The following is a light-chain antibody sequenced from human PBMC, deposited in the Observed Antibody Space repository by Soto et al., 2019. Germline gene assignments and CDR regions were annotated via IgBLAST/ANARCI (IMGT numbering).Light chain of an antibody. CDR2: GAS. CDR1: QSVSNNY. J-gene: IGKJ1*01. Sequence: EMGLSQSPGTLSLSPGERATLSCRASQSVSNNYLAWYQQKPGQAPRLLIYGASNRATGIPDRFSGSGSGTDFTLTISRLEPEDFAVYYCPQYGSSGTFGQRTKVDSK. V-gene: IGKV3-20*01. CDR3: PQYGSSGT.